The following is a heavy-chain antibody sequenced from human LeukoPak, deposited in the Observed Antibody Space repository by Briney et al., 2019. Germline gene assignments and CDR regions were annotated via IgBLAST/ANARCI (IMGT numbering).Heavy chain of an antibody. V-gene: IGHV3-23*01. CDR3: AKSYYDSSGYYLLFDY. D-gene: IGHD3-22*01. CDR2: ISGSGGST. CDR1: GFTFSSYA. Sequence: GGSLRLSCAASGFTFSSYAMSWVRQAPGKGVEWVSAISGSGGSTYYADSVKGRFTISRDNSKNTLYLQMNSLRAEDTAVYYCAKSYYDSSGYYLLFDYWGQGTLVTVSS. J-gene: IGHJ4*02.